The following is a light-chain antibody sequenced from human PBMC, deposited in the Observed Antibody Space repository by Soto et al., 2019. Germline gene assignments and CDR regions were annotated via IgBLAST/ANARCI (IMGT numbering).Light chain of an antibody. CDR2: GAS. J-gene: IGKJ4*01. V-gene: IGKV3-15*01. CDR1: ESDSSN. CDR3: QQYNSWSPLT. Sequence: EIVLTQSPATLSVSPGEGATLSCRASESDSSNLAWYQQRPGQAPRLLIYGASTRATDIPARFSGSGSGTEFTLTISSLQSEDFAVYYCQQYNSWSPLTFGGGTKVEI.